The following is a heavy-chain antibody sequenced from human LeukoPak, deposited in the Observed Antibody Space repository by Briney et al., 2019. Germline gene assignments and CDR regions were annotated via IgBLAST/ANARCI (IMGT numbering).Heavy chain of an antibody. V-gene: IGHV3-66*01. CDR2: IYSGGAT. J-gene: IGHJ4*02. Sequence: GGSLRLSCAASEFTVSSNFMSWVRQAPGKGLEWVSVIYSGGATYYADSVKGRFIISRDNSKNTVYLQMNNLRAEDTAVYYCARGGGSYCSSTSCHSFDYWGQGTLVTVSS. D-gene: IGHD2-2*01. CDR3: ARGGGSYCSSTSCHSFDY. CDR1: EFTVSSNF.